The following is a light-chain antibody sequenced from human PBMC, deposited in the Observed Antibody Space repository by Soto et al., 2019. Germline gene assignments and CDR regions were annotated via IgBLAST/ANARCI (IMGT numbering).Light chain of an antibody. V-gene: IGKV3-20*01. CDR3: QQYDTSPNT. J-gene: IGKJ5*01. Sequence: EIVLTQSPGTLSLSPGERATLSCRASQSVGSAYLAWYQQRPGQAPRLLIYGGSSRATGIPDRFSGRGSGTDFSLTISRLEPEEVALYYGQQYDTSPNTFGQGTRLEIK. CDR2: GGS. CDR1: QSVGSAY.